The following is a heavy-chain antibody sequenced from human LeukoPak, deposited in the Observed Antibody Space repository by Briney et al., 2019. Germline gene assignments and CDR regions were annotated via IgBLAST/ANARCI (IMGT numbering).Heavy chain of an antibody. Sequence: SATLSLTCAVYGGSFSGYYWSWIRQPPGKGLEWIGEINHSGSTDYNPSLKSRVTISVDTSKNQFSLKLSSVTAADTAVYYCARILVVPAAIRRSGAFDIWGQGTMVTVSS. V-gene: IGHV4-34*01. CDR3: ARILVVPAAIRRSGAFDI. D-gene: IGHD2-2*02. J-gene: IGHJ3*02. CDR1: GGSFSGYY. CDR2: INHSGST.